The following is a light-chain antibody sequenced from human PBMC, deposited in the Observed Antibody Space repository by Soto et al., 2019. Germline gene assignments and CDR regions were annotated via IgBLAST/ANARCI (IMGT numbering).Light chain of an antibody. CDR3: SSYAGSNTVV. CDR1: SSDVGGYNY. Sequence: QSVLTQPPSASGSPGQSVTISCTGTSSDVGGYNYVSWYQQYPGKAPKLMIYEVSKRPSGVPDRFSGSKSGNTASLTVSGLQAEDEADYYCSSYAGSNTVVFGGATKVTVL. V-gene: IGLV2-8*01. CDR2: EVS. J-gene: IGLJ2*01.